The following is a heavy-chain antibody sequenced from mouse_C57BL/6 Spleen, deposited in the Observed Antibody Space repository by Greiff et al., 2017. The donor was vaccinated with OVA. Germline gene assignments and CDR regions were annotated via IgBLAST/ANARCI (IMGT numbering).Heavy chain of an antibody. CDR2: IDPSDSYT. J-gene: IGHJ2*01. CDR3: ARSDGSSYYY. D-gene: IGHD1-1*01. Sequence: QVQLQQPGAELVMPGASVKLSCKASGYTFTSYWMHWVKQRPGQGLEWIGEIDPSDSYTNYNQKFKGKSTLTVDKSSSTAYMQLSSLTSEDSAVYNCARSDGSSYYYWGQGTTLTVSS. CDR1: GYTFTSYW. V-gene: IGHV1-69*01.